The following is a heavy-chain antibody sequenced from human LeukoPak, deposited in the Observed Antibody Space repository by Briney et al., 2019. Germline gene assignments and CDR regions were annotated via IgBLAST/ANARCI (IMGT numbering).Heavy chain of an antibody. CDR3: TKVRLPPGSGWYGGDDY. D-gene: IGHD6-19*01. CDR1: GFTFNTYV. V-gene: IGHV3-23*01. J-gene: IGHJ4*02. Sequence: PGGSLRLSCAASGFTFNTYVMSWVRQTPGKGLQWVSSIKSGGGTDYADSVKGRFTISRDNSKNTLYLQMNSLRAEDTSIYYCTKVRLPPGSGWYGGDDYWGQGTLVTVSS. CDR2: IKSGGGT.